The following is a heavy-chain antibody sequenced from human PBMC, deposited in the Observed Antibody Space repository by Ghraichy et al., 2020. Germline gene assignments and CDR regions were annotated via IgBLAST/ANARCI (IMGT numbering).Heavy chain of an antibody. CDR2: ISGSGGST. CDR3: ASQYCSSTSCRFDY. V-gene: IGHV3-23*01. Sequence: GGSLRLSCAASGFTFSSYAMSWVRQAPGKGLEWVSAISGSGGSTYYADSVKGRFTISRDNSKNTRYLQMNSLRAEDTAVYYCASQYCSSTSCRFDYWGQGTLVTVSS. CDR1: GFTFSSYA. J-gene: IGHJ4*02. D-gene: IGHD2-2*01.